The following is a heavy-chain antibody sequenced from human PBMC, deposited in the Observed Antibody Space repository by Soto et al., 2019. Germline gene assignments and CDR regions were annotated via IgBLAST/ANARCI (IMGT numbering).Heavy chain of an antibody. V-gene: IGHV5-10-1*01. J-gene: IGHJ6*02. CDR1: GYSFTSYW. Sequence: GESLKISCKGSGYSFTSYWISWVRQMPGKGLEWMGRIDPSDSYTNYSPSFQGHVTISADKSISTAYLQWSSLKASDTAMYYCARSVILGYYYYGMDVWGQGTTVTV. CDR3: ARSVILGYYYYGMDV. CDR2: IDPSDSYT. D-gene: IGHD2-8*02.